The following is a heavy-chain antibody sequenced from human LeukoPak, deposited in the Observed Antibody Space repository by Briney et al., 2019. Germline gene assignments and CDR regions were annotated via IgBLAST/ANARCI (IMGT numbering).Heavy chain of an antibody. Sequence: SETLSLTRTVSGGSISSYYWSWIRQPPGKGLEWIGYIYYSGSTNYNPSLQSRVTISVDTSKNQFSLKLSSVTAADTAVYYCARRRYDSSGYYFDYWGQGTLVTVSS. V-gene: IGHV4-59*01. CDR2: IYYSGST. CDR3: ARRRYDSSGYYFDY. J-gene: IGHJ4*02. D-gene: IGHD3-22*01. CDR1: GGSISSYY.